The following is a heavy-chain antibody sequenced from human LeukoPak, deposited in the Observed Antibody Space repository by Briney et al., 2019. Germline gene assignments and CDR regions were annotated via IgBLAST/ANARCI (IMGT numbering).Heavy chain of an antibody. D-gene: IGHD1-26*01. CDR3: ASTDHRDGSYQLYFDY. CDR2: IYHSGST. V-gene: IGHV4-30-2*02. CDR1: GGSISSGGYY. Sequence: PSETLSLTCTVSGGSISSGGYYWSWIRQPPGKGLEWIGYIYHSGSTYYNPSLKSRVTISVDTSKNQFSLKLSSVTAADTAVYYCASTDHRDGSYQLYFDYWGQGTLVTVSS. J-gene: IGHJ4*02.